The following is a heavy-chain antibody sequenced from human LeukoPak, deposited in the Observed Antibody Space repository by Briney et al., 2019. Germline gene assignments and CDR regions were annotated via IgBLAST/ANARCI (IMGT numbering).Heavy chain of an antibody. J-gene: IGHJ4*02. V-gene: IGHV4-34*01. CDR1: GGSFSGYY. CDR3: ARGHVNDYFDY. Sequence: SETLSLTCAVYGGSFSGYYWSWTRQPPGKGLEWIGEINHSGSTNYNPSLKSRVTISVDTSKNPFSLKLSSVTAADTAVYYCARGHVNDYFDYWGQGTLVTVSS. CDR2: INHSGST.